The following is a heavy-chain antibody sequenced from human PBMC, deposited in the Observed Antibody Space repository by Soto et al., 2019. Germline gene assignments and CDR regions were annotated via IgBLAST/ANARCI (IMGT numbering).Heavy chain of an antibody. J-gene: IGHJ4*02. CDR1: GFIFRTYS. Sequence: EVQLVESGGGFKQPGGSLRLSCAASGFIFRTYSMNWVRQVPGKGLEWISYISESSRTIFYADSVRGRFTVSRDNANSSLYLQMVSLRDEDTAIYYCARGVSWRRGPFDFWGQGTLVTVSS. CDR2: ISESSRTI. V-gene: IGHV3-48*02. CDR3: ARGVSWRRGPFDF. D-gene: IGHD3-16*01.